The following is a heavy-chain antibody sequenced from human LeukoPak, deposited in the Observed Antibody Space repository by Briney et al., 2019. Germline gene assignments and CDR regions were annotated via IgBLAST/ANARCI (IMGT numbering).Heavy chain of an antibody. CDR1: GFTFSSYW. D-gene: IGHD3-10*01. J-gene: IGHJ4*02. Sequence: GGSLRLSCAASGFTFSSYWMSWVRQAPGKGLEWVALIWYDGSKTYYADSVKGRFTISRDNSKNTLSLQMNSLRAEDTAVYYCARLMGSYLDYWGQGTLVTVSS. CDR2: IWYDGSKT. V-gene: IGHV3-33*08. CDR3: ARLMGSYLDY.